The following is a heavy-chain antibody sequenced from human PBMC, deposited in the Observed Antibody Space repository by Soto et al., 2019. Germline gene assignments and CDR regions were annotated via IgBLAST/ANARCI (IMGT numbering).Heavy chain of an antibody. CDR1: GCSISSSSYY. CDR3: ARRIPRTSTYGGDLDY. V-gene: IGHV4-39*01. J-gene: IGHJ4*02. CDR2: IYYSGST. Sequence: PSETLSLACTVSGCSISSSSYYWGWIRQPPGKGLEWIGSIYYSGSTYYNPSLKSRVTISVDTSKNQFSLKLSSVTAADTAVYYCARRIPRTSTYGGDLDYWGQGTLVTVSS. D-gene: IGHD2-21*01.